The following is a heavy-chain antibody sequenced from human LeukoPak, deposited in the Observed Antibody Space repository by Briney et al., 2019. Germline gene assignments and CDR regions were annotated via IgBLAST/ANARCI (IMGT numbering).Heavy chain of an antibody. V-gene: IGHV4-34*01. J-gene: IGHJ4*02. CDR1: GGSFSGYY. CDR2: INHSGST. Sequence: PSETLSLTCAVYGGSFSGYYWSWIRQPPGKGLEWIGEINHSGSTNYNPSLKSRVTISVDTSKNQFSLKLSSVTAADTAVYYCASLYSSSGPFDYWGQGTLVTVSS. CDR3: ASLYSSSGPFDY. D-gene: IGHD6-6*01.